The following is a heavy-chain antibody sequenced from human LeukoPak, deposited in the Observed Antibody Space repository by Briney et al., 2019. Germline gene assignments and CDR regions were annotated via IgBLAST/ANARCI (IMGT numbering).Heavy chain of an antibody. D-gene: IGHD2-21*02. CDR2: VKSDGSST. CDR3: ARHGPLCGGDCYLDS. V-gene: IGHV3-74*03. J-gene: IGHJ4*02. CDR1: GFTFSDSW. Sequence: GGPLRLSCAASGFTFSDSWMHWVRQAPGKGLVWVSRVKSDGSSTTYADSVKGRFTISRDNAKNTLYLQMNSLRAEDTAVYYCARHGPLCGGDCYLDSWGQGTLVTVSS.